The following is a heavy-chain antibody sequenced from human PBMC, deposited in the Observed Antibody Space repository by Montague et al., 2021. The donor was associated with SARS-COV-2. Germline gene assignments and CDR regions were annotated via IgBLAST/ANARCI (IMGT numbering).Heavy chain of an antibody. V-gene: IGHV4-59*01. J-gene: IGHJ5*02. Sequence: SETLSLTCTVSGGSISSYYWNWIRQTPGKGLEWIGNIYYSGSTNXNPSLKSRVTISVDTSKNQFSLKLSSVTAADTAVYHCARDRPPYYYDNSGHFLHGWFDPWGQGTLVTVSS. CDR2: IYYSGST. CDR3: ARDRPPYYYDNSGHFLHGWFDP. CDR1: GGSISSYY. D-gene: IGHD3-22*01.